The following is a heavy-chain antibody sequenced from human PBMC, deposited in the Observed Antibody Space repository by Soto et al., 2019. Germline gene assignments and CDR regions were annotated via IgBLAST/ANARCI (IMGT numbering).Heavy chain of an antibody. CDR2: ISSYNGDT. Sequence: QVQLVQSGAEVKKPGASVKVSCKASGYTFTRSGISWVRQAPGQGPEWMGWISSYNGDTNYAQTFQGRVTMTTDTSTSTADMEVRSRRSADEAVYYCAREGGAPYYYYGMDVWGQGTPVTVSS. CDR3: AREGGAPYYYYGMDV. J-gene: IGHJ6*02. V-gene: IGHV1-18*01. CDR1: GYTFTRSG. D-gene: IGHD3-10*01.